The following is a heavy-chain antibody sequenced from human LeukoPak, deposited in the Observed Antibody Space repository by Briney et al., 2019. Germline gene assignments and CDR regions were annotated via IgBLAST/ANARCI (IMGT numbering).Heavy chain of an antibody. D-gene: IGHD5-12*01. CDR2: VNWKTGNI. CDR3: TIRRFSGYDAAFDV. J-gene: IGHJ3*01. Sequence: GRSLRLSCAASGITFDDYAMYWVRQAPGKGLEWVSGVNWKTGNIGYADSVKDRFTTFRDYAKTSLYMQMNSLTTEDTALYYCTIRRFSGYDAAFDVWAKGQWSPSLQ. CDR1: GITFDDYA. V-gene: IGHV3-9*01.